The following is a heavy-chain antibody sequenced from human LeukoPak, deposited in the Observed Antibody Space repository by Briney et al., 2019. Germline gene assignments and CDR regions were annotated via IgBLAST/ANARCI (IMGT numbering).Heavy chain of an antibody. J-gene: IGHJ4*02. CDR1: GGSIISYY. D-gene: IGHD6-19*01. CDR2: IYSGGYT. CDR3: AREGQWLVVFDY. Sequence: SETLSLTCTVSGGSIISYYWSWIRQPAGKGLEWIGRIYSGGYTNYNPSLKSRVTMSVDTSKNHFSLKLSSVTAADTAVYYCAREGQWLVVFDYWGQGTLVTVSS. V-gene: IGHV4-4*07.